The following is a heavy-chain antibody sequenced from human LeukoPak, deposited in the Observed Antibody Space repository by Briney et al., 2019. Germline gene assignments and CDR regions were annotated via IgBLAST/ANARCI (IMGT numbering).Heavy chain of an antibody. D-gene: IGHD6-13*01. V-gene: IGHV3-21*01. Sequence: PGGSLRLSCAASGFTFSSYSMNWVRQAPGKGLEWVSSISSSSSYIYYADSVKGRFTISRDNAKNSLYLQMNSLRAEDTAVYYCARIFHAAAGAPLDYWGQGTLVTVSS. CDR2: ISSSSSYI. CDR1: GFTFSSYS. CDR3: ARIFHAAAGAPLDY. J-gene: IGHJ4*02.